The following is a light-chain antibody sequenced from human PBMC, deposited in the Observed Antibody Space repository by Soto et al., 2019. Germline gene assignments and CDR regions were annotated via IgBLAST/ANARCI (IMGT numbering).Light chain of an antibody. V-gene: IGLV2-8*01. CDR2: EVV. CDR1: KSDIGVYDF. CDR3: KSYAGSNTYV. J-gene: IGLJ1*01. Sequence: QSVLTQPASVSGSPGQSITISCTGTKSDIGVYDFVSWYQHHPGKAPRLIIYEVVQRPSGVPDRFSGSKSGNTVSLTVSGLQAADEADYFCKSYAGSNTYVFGSGTKVTVL.